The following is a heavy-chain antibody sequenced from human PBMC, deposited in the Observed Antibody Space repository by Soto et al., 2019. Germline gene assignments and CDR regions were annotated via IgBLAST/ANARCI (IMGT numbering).Heavy chain of an antibody. CDR2: INPSGGST. CDR1: GYTFTSYY. CDR3: ARDHFHVGPSGSHPYFDN. D-gene: IGHD1-26*01. Sequence: ASVKVSCKASGYTFTSYYMHWVRPAPGQGLEWMGIINPSGGSTSYAKKFQGRVTMTRDTSTSTVYMQLSSLRSEDTAVYYCARDHFHVGPSGSHPYFDNLGQRTLVHISS. J-gene: IGHJ4*01. V-gene: IGHV1-46*01.